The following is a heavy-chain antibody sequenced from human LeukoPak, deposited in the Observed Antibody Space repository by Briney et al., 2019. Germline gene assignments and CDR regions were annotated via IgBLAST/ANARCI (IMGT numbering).Heavy chain of an antibody. D-gene: IGHD6-25*01. CDR3: ARRLVRRYWSALYYYMDV. V-gene: IGHV4-38-2*02. Sequence: SETLSLTCTVSGYSISSGYYWGWIRQPPGKGLEWIGSIYHSGSTYYNPSLKSRVTISVDTSKNQFSLKLSSVTAADPAVYYCARRLVRRYWSALYYYMDVWGKGTTVTVSS. J-gene: IGHJ6*03. CDR2: IYHSGST. CDR1: GYSISSGYY.